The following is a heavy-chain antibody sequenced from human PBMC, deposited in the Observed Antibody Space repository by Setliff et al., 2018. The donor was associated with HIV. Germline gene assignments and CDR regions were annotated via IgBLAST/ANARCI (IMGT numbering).Heavy chain of an antibody. CDR1: GFTFDDYG. CDR2: VNWHGSST. J-gene: IGHJ3*02. D-gene: IGHD3-22*01. CDR3: ARDTEMITTTDAFDI. V-gene: IGHV3-20*04. Sequence: GGSLRLSCSASGFTFDDYGMSWVRQAPGKGLEWVSGVNWHGSSTRYADSVKGRFTISRDNAKNTMYLEMNSLRAEDTAVYYCARDTEMITTTDAFDIWGQGTMVTVS.